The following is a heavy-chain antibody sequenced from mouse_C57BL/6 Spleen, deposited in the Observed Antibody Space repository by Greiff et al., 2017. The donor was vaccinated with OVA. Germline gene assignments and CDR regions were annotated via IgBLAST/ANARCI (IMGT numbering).Heavy chain of an antibody. Sequence: QVQLKQPGAELVKPGASVKLSCKASGYTFTSYWMHWVKQRPGQGLEWIGMIHPNSGSTNYNEKFKSKATLTVDKSSSTAYMQLSSLTSEDSAVYYCARLNWDGFAYWGQGTLVTVSA. CDR1: GYTFTSYW. CDR2: IHPNSGST. D-gene: IGHD4-1*01. CDR3: ARLNWDGFAY. V-gene: IGHV1-64*01. J-gene: IGHJ3*01.